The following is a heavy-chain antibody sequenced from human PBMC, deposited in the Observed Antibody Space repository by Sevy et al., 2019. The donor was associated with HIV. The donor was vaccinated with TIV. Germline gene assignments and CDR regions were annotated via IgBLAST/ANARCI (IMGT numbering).Heavy chain of an antibody. CDR1: GYTLIELS. D-gene: IGHD4-17*01. V-gene: IGHV1-24*01. Sequence: ASVKVSCKVSGYTLIELSMHWVRQAPGKGLEWMGSFDTEDGETHYAQKFQGRVTMTEDTSTDTAYMELSSLRSEDTAVYYCATNTDYGDSDYWGQGTLVTVSS. CDR3: ATNTDYGDSDY. J-gene: IGHJ4*02. CDR2: FDTEDGET.